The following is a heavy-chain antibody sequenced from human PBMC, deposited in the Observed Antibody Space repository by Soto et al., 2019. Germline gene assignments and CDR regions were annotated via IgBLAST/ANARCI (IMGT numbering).Heavy chain of an antibody. J-gene: IGHJ6*02. V-gene: IGHV3-11*01. Sequence: QVQLVESGEGLVKPGGSPRLSCAASGFTFSDYYMSWIRQAPGKGLEWVSYISYSGNNIYYADSVKGRFTISRDNARNSLHLQMNSLRAEDAAVYYCARGRGSDYYYYYGLDVWGHGTTVTVSS. CDR1: GFTFSDYY. CDR2: ISYSGNNI. CDR3: ARGRGSDYYYYYGLDV.